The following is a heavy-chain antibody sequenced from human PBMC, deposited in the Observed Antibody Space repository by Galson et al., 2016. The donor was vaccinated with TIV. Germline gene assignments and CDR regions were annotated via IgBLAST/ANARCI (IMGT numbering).Heavy chain of an antibody. D-gene: IGHD1-1*01. CDR1: GYTFTNYI. CDR2: INAGNGNT. CDR3: ARDPGYFVY. J-gene: IGHJ4*02. V-gene: IGHV1-3*01. Sequence: SVKVSCKASGYTFTNYIMHWVRQAPGQRLEWMGWINAGNGNTKYQQKFQGRVTITRDTSASTAYMELSSLRSEDTAVYYCARDPGYFVYWGQGTLVTVSS.